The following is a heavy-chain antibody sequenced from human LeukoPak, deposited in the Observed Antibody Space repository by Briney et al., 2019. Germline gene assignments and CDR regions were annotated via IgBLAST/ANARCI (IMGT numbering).Heavy chain of an antibody. D-gene: IGHD6-13*01. V-gene: IGHV3-7*01. CDR2: IKEDGSEK. CDR1: GFTFSSYW. J-gene: IGHJ1*01. CDR3: ARTSRQQLDGYFQH. Sequence: GGSLRLSCVASGFTFSSYWMSWVRQAPGKGLEWVAKIKEDGSEKGYVDSVRGRFTISRDNAKNSLYLQMSSLRADDTAVYYCARTSRQQLDGYFQHWGQGTLVTVSS.